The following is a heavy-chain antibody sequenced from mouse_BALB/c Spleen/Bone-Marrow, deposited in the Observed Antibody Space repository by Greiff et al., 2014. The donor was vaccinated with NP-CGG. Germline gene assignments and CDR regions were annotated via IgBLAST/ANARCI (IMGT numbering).Heavy chain of an antibody. D-gene: IGHD3-3*01. CDR3: AIRDCSYFDY. Sequence: VQLQQSGAELVRPGTSVKVSCKASGYAFTNYLIEWVKQRPGQGLEWIGMINPGSGGTNYNEKFKGKATLTADKSSSTAYMQLSSLTSDDSAVYFCAIRDCSYFDYWGQGTTLTVSS. V-gene: IGHV1-54*01. CDR1: GYAFTNYL. CDR2: INPGSGGT. J-gene: IGHJ2*01.